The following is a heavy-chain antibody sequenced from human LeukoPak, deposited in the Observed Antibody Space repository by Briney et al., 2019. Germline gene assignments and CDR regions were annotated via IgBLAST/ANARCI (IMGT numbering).Heavy chain of an antibody. CDR3: ARVPITMIVGSFDY. CDR2: INTDGTVT. J-gene: IGHJ4*02. Sequence: RAGGSLRLSCAASGFTFSKYWMLWVRQAPGKGLESVSRINTDGTVTTYADSVKGRFTVSRDNADNTMFLQMNSLRAEDTAVYYCARVPITMIVGSFDYWGQGTLVTVSS. CDR1: GFTFSKYW. V-gene: IGHV3-74*01. D-gene: IGHD3-22*01.